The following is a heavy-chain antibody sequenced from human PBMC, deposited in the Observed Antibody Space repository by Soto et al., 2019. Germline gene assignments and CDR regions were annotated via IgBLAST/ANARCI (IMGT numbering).Heavy chain of an antibody. D-gene: IGHD1-1*01. CDR3: ARDRNDGDYFGY. CDR1: GGSFSGYY. Sequence: QVQLQQWGAGLLKPSETLSLTCAVYGGSFSGYYWSWIRQPPGKGLEWIGEINHSGSTNYNPSLNSRVTISVDTSKNQFSLKLSSVTAADTAVYYCARDRNDGDYFGYWGQGTLVTVSS. J-gene: IGHJ4*02. V-gene: IGHV4-34*01. CDR2: INHSGST.